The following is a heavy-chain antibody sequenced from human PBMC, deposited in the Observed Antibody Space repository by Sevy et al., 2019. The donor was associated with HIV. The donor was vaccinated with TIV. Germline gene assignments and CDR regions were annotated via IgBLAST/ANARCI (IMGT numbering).Heavy chain of an antibody. CDR1: GGSISSYF. CDR3: ARDSTTRPRVLDY. CDR2: IYFSGNT. Sequence: SETLSLTCSVSGGSISSYFWTWVRQSPGKGLEWIGNIYFSGNTDYSPSLKSRVTLTLDTSKSQFSLTLKSVTAADTAIYFCARDSTTRPRVLDYWGQGTLVTVSS. V-gene: IGHV4-59*01. J-gene: IGHJ4*02. D-gene: IGHD1-1*01.